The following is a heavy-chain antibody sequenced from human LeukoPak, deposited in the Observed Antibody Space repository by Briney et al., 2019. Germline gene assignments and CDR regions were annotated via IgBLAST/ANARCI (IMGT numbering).Heavy chain of an antibody. V-gene: IGHV4-59*08. CDR2: IYYSGST. CDR1: GGSISSYY. J-gene: IGHJ4*02. Sequence: SETLSLTCTVSGGSISSYYWSWIRQPPGKGLEWIGYIYYSGSTNCNPSLKSRVTISVDTSKNQFSLKLSSVTAADTAVYYCARRGRGSSWYDYWGQGTLVTVSS. CDR3: ARRGRGSSWYDY. D-gene: IGHD6-13*01.